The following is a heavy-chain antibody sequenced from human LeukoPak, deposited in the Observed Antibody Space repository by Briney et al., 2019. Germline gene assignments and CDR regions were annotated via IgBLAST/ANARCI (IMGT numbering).Heavy chain of an antibody. Sequence: GRSLRLSCAASGFTFSSYAMHWVRQAPGKGLEWVAVISYDGSNKHYADSVKGRFTISRDNSKNTLYLQMNSLRAEDTAVYYCAKIGIGANMDYWGQGTLVTVSS. J-gene: IGHJ4*02. CDR1: GFTFSSYA. CDR3: AKIGIGANMDY. V-gene: IGHV3-30-3*02. D-gene: IGHD2/OR15-2a*01. CDR2: ISYDGSNK.